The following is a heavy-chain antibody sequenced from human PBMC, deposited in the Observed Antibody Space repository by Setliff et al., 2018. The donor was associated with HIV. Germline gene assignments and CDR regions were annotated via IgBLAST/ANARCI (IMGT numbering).Heavy chain of an antibody. J-gene: IGHJ4*02. CDR1: GGSFSGYY. CDR2: INHSGST. D-gene: IGHD6-19*01. Sequence: SETLSLTCAVYGGSFSGYYWSWIRQPPGKGLEWIGEINHSGSTNYNPSLKSRVTISVDTSKNQFSLKLSSVTAADTAVYYCARARSDWYNVRPYYFDLWGQGTPVTVSS. V-gene: IGHV4-34*01. CDR3: ARARSDWYNVRPYYFDL.